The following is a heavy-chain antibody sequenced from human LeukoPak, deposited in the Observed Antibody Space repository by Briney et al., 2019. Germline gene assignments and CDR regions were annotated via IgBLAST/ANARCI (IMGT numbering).Heavy chain of an antibody. V-gene: IGHV4-34*01. J-gene: IGHJ5*02. CDR3: ARGYCSSTSCQGRGFDP. CDR1: GGSFSGYY. Sequence: SETLSLTCAVYGGSFSGYYWSWIRQPPGKGLEWIGEINHSGSTNYNPSLKSRVTISVGTSKNQFSLKLSSVTAADTAVYYCARGYCSSTSCQGRGFDPWGQGTLVTVSS. CDR2: INHSGST. D-gene: IGHD2-2*01.